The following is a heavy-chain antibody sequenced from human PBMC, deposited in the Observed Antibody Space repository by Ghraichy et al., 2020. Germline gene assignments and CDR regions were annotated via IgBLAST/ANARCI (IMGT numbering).Heavy chain of an antibody. CDR3: AKALGYCSSTSCPLGGMDV. Sequence: GGSLRLSCAASGFTFSSYAMSWVRQAPGKGLEWVSAISGSGGSTYYADSVKGRFTISRDNSKNTLYLQMNSLRAEDTAVYYCAKALGYCSSTSCPLGGMDVWGQGTTVTVSS. J-gene: IGHJ6*02. CDR1: GFTFSSYA. V-gene: IGHV3-23*01. D-gene: IGHD2-2*01. CDR2: ISGSGGST.